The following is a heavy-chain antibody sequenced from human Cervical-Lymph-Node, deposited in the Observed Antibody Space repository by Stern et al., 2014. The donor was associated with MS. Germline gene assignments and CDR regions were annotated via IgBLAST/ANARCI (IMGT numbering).Heavy chain of an antibody. CDR3: ASANCSSTSCPNWFDP. D-gene: IGHD2-2*01. V-gene: IGHV4-30-4*01. CDR1: GGSISSGDYY. J-gene: IGHJ5*02. CDR2: IYYSGST. Sequence: VQLVESGPGLVKPSQTLSLTCTVSGGSISSGDYYWSWIRQPPGKGLEWIGYIYYSGSTDYNPSLKSRVTISVDTSKNQFSLKLSSVTAADTAVYYCASANCSSTSCPNWFDPWGQGTLVTVSS.